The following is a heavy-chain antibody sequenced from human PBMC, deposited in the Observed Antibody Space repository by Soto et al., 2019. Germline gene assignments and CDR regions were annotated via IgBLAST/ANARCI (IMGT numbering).Heavy chain of an antibody. Sequence: SETLSLTCAVSGGSISSGGYSWNWIRQPPGKGLEWIGEIYHSGSTNYNPSLKSRVTISVDKSKNQFSLKLSSVTAADTAVYYCARRPHYYDSSGYYWGGGNFDYWGQGTLVTVSS. CDR1: GGSISSGGYS. CDR3: ARRPHYYDSSGYYWGGGNFDY. D-gene: IGHD3-22*01. J-gene: IGHJ4*02. V-gene: IGHV4-30-2*01. CDR2: IYHSGST.